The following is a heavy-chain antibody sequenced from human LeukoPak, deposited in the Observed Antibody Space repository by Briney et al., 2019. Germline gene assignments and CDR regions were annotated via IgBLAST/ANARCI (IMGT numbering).Heavy chain of an antibody. D-gene: IGHD2-2*03. Sequence: PGGSLRPSCAASGFTFSSYSMNWVRQAPGKGLEWVSYIISSSSTIYYADSVKGRFTISRDNAKNSLYLQMNSLRAEDTAVYYCARGPVGIVVVPAAPAWGQGTLVTVSS. CDR2: IISSSSTI. CDR1: GFTFSSYS. CDR3: ARGPVGIVVVPAAPA. J-gene: IGHJ5*02. V-gene: IGHV3-48*01.